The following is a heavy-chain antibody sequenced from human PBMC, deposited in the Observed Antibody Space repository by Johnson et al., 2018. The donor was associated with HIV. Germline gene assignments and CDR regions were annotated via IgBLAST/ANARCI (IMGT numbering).Heavy chain of an antibody. CDR2: MWYDGSNK. J-gene: IGHJ3*02. Sequence: QVQLVESGGGVVQPGKSLRLSCAASGFTFSSYGMHWVRQAPGKGLEWVAVMWYDGSNKYYADSVKGRFTISRDNSKNTLYLQMNSLRAEDTAVYYCARGAFLKVYVSDDAFDIWGQGTMVTVSS. V-gene: IGHV3-33*01. D-gene: IGHD2-8*01. CDR3: ARGAFLKVYVSDDAFDI. CDR1: GFTFSSYG.